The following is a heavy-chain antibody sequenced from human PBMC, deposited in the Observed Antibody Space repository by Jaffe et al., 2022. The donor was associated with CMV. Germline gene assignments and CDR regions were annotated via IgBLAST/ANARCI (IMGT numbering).Heavy chain of an antibody. Sequence: EVQLVESGGGLVQPGRSLRLSCTASGFTFGDYAMSWVRQAPGKGLEWVGFIRSKAYGGTTEYAASVKGRFTISRDDSKSIAYLQMNSLKTEDTAVYYCTRGGRVRGGYYYYYMDVWGKGTTVTVSS. V-gene: IGHV3-49*04. CDR3: TRGGRVRGGYYYYYMDV. CDR1: GFTFGDYA. CDR2: IRSKAYGGTT. D-gene: IGHD3-10*01. J-gene: IGHJ6*03.